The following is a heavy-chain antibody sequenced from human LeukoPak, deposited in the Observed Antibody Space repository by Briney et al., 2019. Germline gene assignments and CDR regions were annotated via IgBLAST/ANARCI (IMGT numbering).Heavy chain of an antibody. J-gene: IGHJ4*02. CDR2: IGSSSTYI. CDR1: GFTFSKYS. Sequence: GGSLRLSCAASGFTFSKYSMNWVRQAPGKGLEWVSSIGSSSTYIYSADSVKGRFTISRDNAKNSLYLQMNSLRAEDTAFYYCARGEYGIAAAGTDYWGQGTLVTASS. V-gene: IGHV3-21*01. CDR3: ARGEYGIAAAGTDY. D-gene: IGHD6-13*01.